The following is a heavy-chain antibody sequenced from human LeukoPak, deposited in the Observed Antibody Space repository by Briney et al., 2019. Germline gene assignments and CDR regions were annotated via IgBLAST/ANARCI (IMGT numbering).Heavy chain of an antibody. Sequence: PGGSLRLSCAASGFTFTSYGMHWVRQAPGKGLEWVAFIRHDGSIKYYIDSVKGRFIISRDNSKNTLSLQMSSLRAEDTALYYCAKAVTRSWTEDAFDIWGQGTMVTVSS. CDR1: GFTFTSYG. V-gene: IGHV3-30*02. J-gene: IGHJ3*02. D-gene: IGHD6-13*01. CDR2: IRHDGSIK. CDR3: AKAVTRSWTEDAFDI.